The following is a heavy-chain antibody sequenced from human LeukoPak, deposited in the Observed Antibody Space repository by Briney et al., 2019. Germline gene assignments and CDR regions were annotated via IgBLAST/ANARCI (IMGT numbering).Heavy chain of an antibody. Sequence: SETLSLTCAVYGGSFSGYYWNWIRQPPGKGLEWIGEINHSGSTNYNPSLKSRVTISVDKSKNQFSLKLTSVTAADTAVYYCARAGRWEGRPHAFDIWGQGTMVTVSS. D-gene: IGHD1-26*01. CDR2: INHSGST. J-gene: IGHJ3*02. CDR3: ARAGRWEGRPHAFDI. CDR1: GGSFSGYY. V-gene: IGHV4-34*01.